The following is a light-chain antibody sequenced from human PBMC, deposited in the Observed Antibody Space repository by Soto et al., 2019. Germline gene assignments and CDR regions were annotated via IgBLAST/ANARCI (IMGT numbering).Light chain of an antibody. CDR1: SSNIGAGYD. Sequence: QSVLTQPPSVSGAPGQRVTISCTGSSSNIGAGYDVHWYQQLPGTAPKLLIYGNSNRPSGVPDRFSGSKSGTSASLAITGLQAEDEADYYCSSYAGSYNVFFGGGTKVTVL. V-gene: IGLV1-40*01. CDR3: SSYAGSYNVF. CDR2: GNS. J-gene: IGLJ2*01.